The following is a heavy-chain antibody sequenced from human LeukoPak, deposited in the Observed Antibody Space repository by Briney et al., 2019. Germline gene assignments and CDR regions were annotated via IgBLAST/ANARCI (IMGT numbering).Heavy chain of an antibody. D-gene: IGHD6-6*01. Sequence: SETLSLTCTASGGSISSSSYYWGWIRQPPGKGLEWIGSIYYSGSTHYNPSLKSRVTISVDTSKNQFSLKLSSVTAADTAVYYCARRTYSRSSSIFDNWGQGTLVTVSS. CDR2: IYYSGST. J-gene: IGHJ4*02. V-gene: IGHV4-39*01. CDR3: ARRTYSRSSSIFDN. CDR1: GGSISSSSYY.